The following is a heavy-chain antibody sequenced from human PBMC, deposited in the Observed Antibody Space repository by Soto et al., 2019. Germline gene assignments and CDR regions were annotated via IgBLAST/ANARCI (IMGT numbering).Heavy chain of an antibody. Sequence: PSETLSLTCTVSGGSITSYYWNWIRQPPEKGLEWIGYIYYSGGTNYNPSLKSRVTISIDTSKNQFSLKLRSVTAADTAVYYCARHRSGSGSYSWLDPGGKEPLFTVS. V-gene: IGHV4-59*08. J-gene: IGHJ5*02. CDR3: ARHRSGSGSYSWLDP. CDR1: GGSITSYY. CDR2: IYYSGGT. D-gene: IGHD3-10*01.